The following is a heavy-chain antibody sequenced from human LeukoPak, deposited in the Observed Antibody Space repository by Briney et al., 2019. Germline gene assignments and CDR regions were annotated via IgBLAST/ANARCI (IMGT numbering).Heavy chain of an antibody. D-gene: IGHD6-19*01. V-gene: IGHV3-11*06. CDR2: ISSSSSYT. J-gene: IGHJ4*02. Sequence: GGSLRLSCAASGFTFSDYYMSWIRQAPGKGLEWVSYISSSSSYTNYADSVKGRFTISRDNAKNSLYLQMNSLRAEDTAVYYCARQPGYSSGWYDYWGQGTLVTVSP. CDR3: ARQPGYSSGWYDY. CDR1: GFTFSDYY.